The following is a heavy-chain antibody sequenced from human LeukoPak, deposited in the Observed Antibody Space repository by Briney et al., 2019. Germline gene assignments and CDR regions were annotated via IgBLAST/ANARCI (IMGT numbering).Heavy chain of an antibody. V-gene: IGHV4-34*01. CDR3: ARMAAMVTLDY. CDR1: GGSFSGYY. J-gene: IGHJ4*02. CDR2: INHSGST. Sequence: NPSETLSLTCAVYGGSFSGYYWSWIRQPPGKGLEWIGEINHSGSTNYNPSLKSRVTISVDTSKNQFSLKLSSVTAADTAVYYCARMAAMVTLDYWGQGTLVTVSS. D-gene: IGHD5-18*01.